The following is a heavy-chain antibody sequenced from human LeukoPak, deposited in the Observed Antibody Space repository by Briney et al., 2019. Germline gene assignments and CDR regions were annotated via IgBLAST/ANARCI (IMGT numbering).Heavy chain of an antibody. CDR2: IYTSGST. CDR3: ARESRWAVPAAIDWFDP. V-gene: IGHV4-4*07. Sequence: SETLSLTCTVSGGSISSYYWSWIRQPAGKGLEWIGRIYTSGSTNYNPSLKSRVTMSVDTSKNQFSLKLSSVTAAGTAVYYCARESRWAVPAAIDWFDPWGQGTLVTVSS. CDR1: GGSISSYY. D-gene: IGHD2-2*02. J-gene: IGHJ5*02.